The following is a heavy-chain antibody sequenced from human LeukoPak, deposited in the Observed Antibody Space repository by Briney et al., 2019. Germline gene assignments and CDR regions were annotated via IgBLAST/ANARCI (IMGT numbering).Heavy chain of an antibody. J-gene: IGHJ3*02. CDR3: ARDLNWGAGALDI. Sequence: GGSLRLSCAASGFAFSSYSMSWVRQAPGKGLEWVSSINVSPAYISYADSVKGRFTISRDNAKNSLYLQMNSLRAEDTGVYFCARDLNWGAGALDIWGQGTMVTISS. V-gene: IGHV3-21*01. CDR1: GFAFSSYS. CDR2: INVSPAYI. D-gene: IGHD7-27*01.